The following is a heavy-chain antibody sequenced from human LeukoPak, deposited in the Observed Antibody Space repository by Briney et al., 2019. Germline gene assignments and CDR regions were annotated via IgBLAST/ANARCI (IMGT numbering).Heavy chain of an antibody. CDR2: ISYDGSNK. J-gene: IGHJ4*02. CDR1: GFTFSSYG. D-gene: IGHD2-21*02. V-gene: IGHV3-30*18. Sequence: GGSLRLSCAASGFTFSSYGMHWVRQAPGKGLEWVAVISYDGSNKYYADSVKGRFTISRDNSKNTLYLQMNSLRAEDTAVYYCAKDRSESDPGYYFDYWGQGTLVTVSS. CDR3: AKDRSESDPGYYFDY.